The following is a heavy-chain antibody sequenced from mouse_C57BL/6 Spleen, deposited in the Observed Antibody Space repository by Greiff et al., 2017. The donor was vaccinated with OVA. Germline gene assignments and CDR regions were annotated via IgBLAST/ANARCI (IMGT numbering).Heavy chain of an antibody. J-gene: IGHJ2*01. V-gene: IGHV5-17*01. CDR2: ISSGSSTI. Sequence: EVKLMESGGGLVKPGGSLKLSCAASGFTFSDYGMHWVRQAPEKGLEWVAYISSGSSTIYYADTVKGRFTISRDTAKNTLFLQMTSLRSEDTAMYYCARLSTPYYFDYWGQGTTLTVSS. D-gene: IGHD2-1*01. CDR3: ARLSTPYYFDY. CDR1: GFTFSDYG.